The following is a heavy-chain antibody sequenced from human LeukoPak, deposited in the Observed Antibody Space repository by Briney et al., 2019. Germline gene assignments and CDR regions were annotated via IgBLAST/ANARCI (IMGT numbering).Heavy chain of an antibody. Sequence: ASVKVSCKASGGTFSSYAISWVRQAPGQGLEWMGWINPNSGGTNYAQKSQGRVTMTRDTSISTAYMELSRLRSDDTAVYYCAREMGYCSGGSCYSNFEYWGQGTLVTVSS. CDR2: INPNSGGT. J-gene: IGHJ4*02. CDR1: GGTFSSYA. D-gene: IGHD2-15*01. CDR3: AREMGYCSGGSCYSNFEY. V-gene: IGHV1-2*02.